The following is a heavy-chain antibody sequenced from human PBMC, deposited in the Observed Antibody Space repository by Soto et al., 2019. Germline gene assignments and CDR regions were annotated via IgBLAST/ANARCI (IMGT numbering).Heavy chain of an antibody. D-gene: IGHD6-13*01. J-gene: IGHJ3*02. Sequence: SETLSLTCAVYGGSFSGYYWSWIRQPPRKGLEWIGEINHSGSTNYNPSLKSRVTISVDTSKNQFSLKLTSVTAADTAVYYCARVGYSSSWYRRGAFDIWGQGTMVT. CDR3: ARVGYSSSWYRRGAFDI. V-gene: IGHV4-34*01. CDR1: GGSFSGYY. CDR2: INHSGST.